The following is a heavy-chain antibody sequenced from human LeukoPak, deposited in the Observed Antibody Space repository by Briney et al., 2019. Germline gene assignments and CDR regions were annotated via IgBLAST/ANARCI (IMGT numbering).Heavy chain of an antibody. CDR1: GGTFSSYA. Sequence: VASVKVSCKASGGTFSSYAISWVRQAPGQGLEWMGWINPNSGGTNYAQKFQGRVTMTRDTSISTAYMELSRLRSDDTAVYYCARDGLAMVRGVIYYFDYWGQGTLVTVSS. CDR2: INPNSGGT. D-gene: IGHD3-10*01. J-gene: IGHJ4*02. V-gene: IGHV1-2*02. CDR3: ARDGLAMVRGVIYYFDY.